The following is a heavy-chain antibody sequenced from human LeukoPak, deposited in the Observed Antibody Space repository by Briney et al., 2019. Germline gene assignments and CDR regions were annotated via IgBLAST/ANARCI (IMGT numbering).Heavy chain of an antibody. CDR2: FDPGGGET. CDR3: ATLYDWDDVFDY. Sequence: ASVKLSCKGTGYSLAVIYMHWMRHAQGPGIESMGGFDPGGGETIYAENFQGRVTMTEDTSTNIPYLELSRLRAEDTAVYSCATLYDWDDVFDYCGQGTLVTVSS. CDR1: GYSLAVIY. D-gene: IGHD1-1*01. J-gene: IGHJ4*02. V-gene: IGHV1-24*01.